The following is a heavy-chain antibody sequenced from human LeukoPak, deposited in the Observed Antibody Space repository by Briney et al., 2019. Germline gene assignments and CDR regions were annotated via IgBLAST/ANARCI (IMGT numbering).Heavy chain of an antibody. CDR3: ARATQRYCSGTTCFPYWFDT. D-gene: IGHD2-2*01. CDR2: THTSGSP. CDR1: GGSMTNYF. V-gene: IGHV4-4*09. Sequence: PSGTLSLTCTVSGGSMTNYFWNWIRQSPGKGLEWIGYTHTSGSPDYGHSLKSRVTMSLDTSKNQFSLMLSSVTAADTAVYFCARATQRYCSGTTCFPYWFDTWGQGTLVTVSS. J-gene: IGHJ5*01.